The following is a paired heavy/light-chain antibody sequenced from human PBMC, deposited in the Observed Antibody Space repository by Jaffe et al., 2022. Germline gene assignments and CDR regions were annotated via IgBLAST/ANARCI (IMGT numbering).Heavy chain of an antibody. D-gene: IGHD5-12*01. CDR1: GLTLIYNY. CDR3: ARSEYSGYHSILDS. V-gene: IGHV1-46*03. Sequence: QVQLVQSGAEVKKPGASMKISCKAFGLTLIYNYYHWVRQAPGQGLEWMGILDPKDGRATYPQKFQGRVTMTRDTAASTIYLDVANLRSDDTAVYFCARSEYSGYHSILDSWGQGTQVTVSS. CDR2: LDPKDGRA. J-gene: IGHJ4*02.
Light chain of an antibody. Sequence: QSALTQPPSASGSPGQSVTISCTGTSNDVGEFDYVSWYQQHPGKAPKIILYEVTKRPSGVPDRFSGSKSGNTASLTVSGLQAEDEAHYYCSSYAGNSLWVFGGGTKVTVL. CDR1: SNDVGEFDY. CDR2: EVT. CDR3: SSYAGNSLWV. V-gene: IGLV2-8*01. J-gene: IGLJ3*02.